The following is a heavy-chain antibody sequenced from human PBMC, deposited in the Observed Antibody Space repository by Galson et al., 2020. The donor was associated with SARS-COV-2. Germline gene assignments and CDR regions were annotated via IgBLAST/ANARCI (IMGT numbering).Heavy chain of an antibody. CDR3: ARDPSRGYSYGPRSCYYFGMDV. CDR2: IIPIFGTA. V-gene: IGHV1-69*13. J-gene: IGHJ6*02. Sequence: SVKVSCKASGGTFSSYAISWVRQAPGQGLEWMGGIIPIFGTANYAQKFQGRVTITADESTSTAYMELSSLRSEDTAVYYCARDPSRGYSYGPRSCYYFGMDVWGQGTTVTVSS. D-gene: IGHD5-18*01. CDR1: GGTFSSYA.